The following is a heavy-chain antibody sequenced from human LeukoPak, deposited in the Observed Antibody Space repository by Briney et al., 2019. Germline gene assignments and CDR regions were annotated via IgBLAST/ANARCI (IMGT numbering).Heavy chain of an antibody. CDR2: ISGSGGST. J-gene: IGHJ4*02. CDR3: AKDLMTTVVTDDY. CDR1: GLTFSSYA. D-gene: IGHD4-23*01. Sequence: GFSLRLSCVASGLTFSSYAMSWVRQAPGQGLESVSAISGSGGSTYYADSVKDRFTISRDNSKNTLYLQMNSLRADDTAVYYCAKDLMTTVVTDDYWGQGTLVTGSS. V-gene: IGHV3-23*01.